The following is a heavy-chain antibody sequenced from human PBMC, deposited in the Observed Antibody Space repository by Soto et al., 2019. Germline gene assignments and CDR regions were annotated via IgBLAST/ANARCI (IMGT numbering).Heavy chain of an antibody. D-gene: IGHD1-26*01. CDR2: INPSGGYT. CDR1: GYTFSSYY. V-gene: IGHV1-46*01. J-gene: IGHJ4*02. CDR3: IWESKFFSAWR. Sequence: ASVKVSCKASGYTFSSYYMNWVRQAPGQGLEWLGIINPSGGYTTYAQRFLGRVTMTSDTSTSTVHMYLQMNSLTTDDTGVYYCIWESKFFSAWRRGLGTLVTVSS.